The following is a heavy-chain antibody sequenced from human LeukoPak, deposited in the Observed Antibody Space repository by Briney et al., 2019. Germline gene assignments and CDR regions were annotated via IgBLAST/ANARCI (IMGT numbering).Heavy chain of an antibody. V-gene: IGHV1-18*01. J-gene: IGHJ5*02. CDR3: APSTGTLSSLDP. CDR2: ISAYNGNT. D-gene: IGHD4-17*01. CDR1: GYTFTSYG. Sequence: ASGKVSCKAAGYTFTSYGISWGRQAPGQGLEWMGWISAYNGNTNYAQKLQGRVTMTTDTSTSTAYMELRSLRPDDTAVYYCAPSTGTLSSLDPWGQGTLVTVSP.